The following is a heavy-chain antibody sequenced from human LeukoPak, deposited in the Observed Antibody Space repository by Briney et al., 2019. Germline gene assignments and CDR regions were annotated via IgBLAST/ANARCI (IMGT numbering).Heavy chain of an antibody. CDR3: AKGGKWDVTPFDY. D-gene: IGHD1-26*01. CDR2: VRNDGFDT. V-gene: IGHV3-30*02. J-gene: IGHJ4*02. CDR1: GLTFTNHG. Sequence: GTSLRLSCVTSGLTFTNHGFHWLRQAAGKGLEWVAFVRNDGFDTYHSNSVKGRFSISRDDSKNTVYLQMNSLRAEDTAVYYCAKGGKWDVTPFDYWGQGTLVTVSS.